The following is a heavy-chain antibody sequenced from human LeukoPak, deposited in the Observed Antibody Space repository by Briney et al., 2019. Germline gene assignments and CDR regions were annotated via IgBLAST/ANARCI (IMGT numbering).Heavy chain of an antibody. J-gene: IGHJ5*02. CDR1: GGTFSSYA. CDR3: ARADWNYVRWFDP. CDR2: IIPIFGTA. Sequence: GASVKVSCKASGGTFSSYAISWVRQAPGQGLEWMGGIIPIFGTANYAQKFQGRVTVTADESTSTAYMELSSLRSEDTAVYYCARADWNYVRWFDPWGQGTLVTVSS. V-gene: IGHV1-69*01. D-gene: IGHD1-7*01.